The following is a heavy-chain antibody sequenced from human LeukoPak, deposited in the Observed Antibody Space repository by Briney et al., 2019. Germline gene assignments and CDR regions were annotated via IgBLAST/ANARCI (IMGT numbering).Heavy chain of an antibody. CDR2: IYYSGTT. CDR3: ARYVVTRGYSFDY. V-gene: IGHV4-39*01. Sequence: SETLSLTCTVSGGSISSSSYYWGWVRQPPGKGPEWIGTIYYSGTTYYNPSLKSRVTVSVDTSKNQFSLRLSSVTAADTAVYFCARYVVTRGYSFDYWGQGTLVTVSS. CDR1: GGSISSSSYY. D-gene: IGHD4-23*01. J-gene: IGHJ4*02.